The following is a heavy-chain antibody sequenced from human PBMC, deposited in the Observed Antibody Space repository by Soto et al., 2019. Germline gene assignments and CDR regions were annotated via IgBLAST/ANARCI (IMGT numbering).Heavy chain of an antibody. CDR3: GKVSTYYYDSTFDF. D-gene: IGHD3-22*01. CDR2: ISYDGNYK. V-gene: IGHV3-30*18. CDR1: GFTFSSYG. J-gene: IGHJ4*01. Sequence: PGGSLRLSCAASGFTFSSYGMHWVRQAPGKELEWVAIISYDGNYKHHADSVKGRFTISRDNSKNTLYLQMNSLRAEDTAVYYCGKVSTYYYDSTFDFWGQGTLITVSS.